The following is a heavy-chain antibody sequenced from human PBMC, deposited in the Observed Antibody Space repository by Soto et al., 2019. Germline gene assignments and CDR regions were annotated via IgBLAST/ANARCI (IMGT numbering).Heavy chain of an antibody. CDR2: TYYMSMRHN. J-gene: IGHJ6*02. V-gene: IGHV6-1*01. CDR3: ARETATPYYYYGMDV. D-gene: IGHD2-21*02. Sequence: SQTLSLTCAIPGDRGSSNSAAWNWSTQSPSRGLEWLGSTYYMSMRHNDYAVSVKSRITINPDTAKNLFSLQLNSVAAEDTAVSYCARETATPYYYYGMDVWGRGTTVTVSS. CDR1: GDRGSSNSAA.